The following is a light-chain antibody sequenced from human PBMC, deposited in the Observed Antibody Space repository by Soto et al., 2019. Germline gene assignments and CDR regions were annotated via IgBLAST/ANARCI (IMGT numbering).Light chain of an antibody. CDR3: SSYTSSSTLGV. CDR2: DVS. J-gene: IGLJ1*01. V-gene: IGLV2-14*03. Sequence: QSVLSQAASGCGSPGQSIPISCTGTSSDVGGYNYVSWYQQLPGKAPKLMIYDVSNRPSGVSDRFSGSKSGNTASLTISGLQAEDEADYYCSSYTSSSTLGVFGTGTKVTVL. CDR1: SSDVGGYNY.